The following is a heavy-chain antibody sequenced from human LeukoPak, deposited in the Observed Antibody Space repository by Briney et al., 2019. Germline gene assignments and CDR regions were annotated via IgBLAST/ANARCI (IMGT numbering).Heavy chain of an antibody. J-gene: IGHJ3*02. D-gene: IGHD3-22*01. CDR3: ARGPLNYYDSSGYYPDAFDI. CDR2: INHSGST. CDR1: GGSFSGYY. V-gene: IGHV4-34*01. Sequence: PSETLSLTCAVYGGSFSGYYWSLIRQPPGKGLEWIGEINHSGSTNYNPSLKSRVTISVDTSKNQFSLKLSSVTAADTAVYYCARGPLNYYDSSGYYPDAFDIWGQGTMVTVSS.